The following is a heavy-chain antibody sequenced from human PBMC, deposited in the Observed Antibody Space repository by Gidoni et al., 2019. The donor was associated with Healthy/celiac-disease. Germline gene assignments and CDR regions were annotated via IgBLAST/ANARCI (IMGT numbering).Heavy chain of an antibody. Sequence: EVQLVESGGVVVQPGGSLRLSCAASGFTFDDYTMHWVRQAPGKGLEWVSLISWDGGSTYYADSVKGRFTISRDNSKNSLYLQMNSLRTEDTALYYCAKDLLPGSVFYYYYGMDVWGQGTTVTVSS. D-gene: IGHD3-3*01. CDR3: AKDLLPGSVFYYYYGMDV. CDR1: GFTFDDYT. V-gene: IGHV3-43*01. J-gene: IGHJ6*02. CDR2: ISWDGGST.